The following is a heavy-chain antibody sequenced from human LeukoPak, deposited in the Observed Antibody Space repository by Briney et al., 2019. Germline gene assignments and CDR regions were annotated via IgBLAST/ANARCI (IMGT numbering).Heavy chain of an antibody. Sequence: PSETLSLTCAAYGGSFSGYYWSWIRQPPGKGLEWIGEINHSGSTNYNPSLKSRVTISVGTSKNQFSLKLSSVTAADTAVYYCARASSWSVPFDYWGQGTLVTVSS. CDR2: INHSGST. CDR3: ARASSWSVPFDY. D-gene: IGHD6-13*01. J-gene: IGHJ4*02. CDR1: GGSFSGYY. V-gene: IGHV4-34*01.